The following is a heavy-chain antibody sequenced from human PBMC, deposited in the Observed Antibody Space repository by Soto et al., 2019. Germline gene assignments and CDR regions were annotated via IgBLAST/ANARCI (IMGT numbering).Heavy chain of an antibody. Sequence: QVQLVQSGAEVKKPGASVKVSCKASGYTFSSHDFNWVRQATGQGLEWMGWMNPNSGNTGYAQKFQGRVTMTRDTSISTAYMELSSLRSEDMAVYYCAREPRTGTIDYWGQGTLVTVSS. J-gene: IGHJ4*02. CDR2: MNPNSGNT. CDR1: GYTFSSHD. V-gene: IGHV1-8*01. CDR3: AREPRTGTIDY. D-gene: IGHD1-1*01.